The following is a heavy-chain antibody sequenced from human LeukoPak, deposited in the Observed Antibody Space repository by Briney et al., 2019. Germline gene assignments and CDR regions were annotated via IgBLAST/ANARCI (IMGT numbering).Heavy chain of an antibody. Sequence: GGSLRLSCAASGFTFSSYWMSWVRQAPGEGLEWVANIKQDGSEKYYVDSVKGRFTISRDNAKNSLYLQMNSLRAEDTAVYYCARGSGWYSYYFDYWGQGTLVTVSS. CDR1: GFTFSSYW. CDR3: ARGSGWYSYYFDY. CDR2: IKQDGSEK. J-gene: IGHJ4*02. V-gene: IGHV3-7*03. D-gene: IGHD6-19*01.